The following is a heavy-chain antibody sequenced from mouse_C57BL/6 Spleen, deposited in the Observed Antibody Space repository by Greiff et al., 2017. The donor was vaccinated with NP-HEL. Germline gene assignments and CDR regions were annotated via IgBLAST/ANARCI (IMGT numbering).Heavy chain of an antibody. V-gene: IGHV1-26*01. CDR3: VCDGGAFAY. CDR1: GYTFTDYY. D-gene: IGHD3-1*01. CDR2: INPNNGGT. J-gene: IGHJ3*01. Sequence: EVKLQQSGPELVKPGASVKISCKASGYTFTDYYMNWVKQSHGKSLEWIGDINPNNGGTSYNQKFKGKATLTVDNSSSTAYMERRSLTSEDSAVYYCVCDGGAFAYWGQGTLVTVSA.